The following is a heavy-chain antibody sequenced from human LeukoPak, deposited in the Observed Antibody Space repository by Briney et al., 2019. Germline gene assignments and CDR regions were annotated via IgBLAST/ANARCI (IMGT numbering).Heavy chain of an antibody. V-gene: IGHV4-61*02. CDR3: ATSPIIYRDTAMDFDY. Sequence: PSETLSLTCTVSGGSISSGSYYWSWIRQPAGKGLEWVGRIYTRGSTNYTPSLKSRVTISVDTSKSQFSLKLSSVTAADTAVYYCATSPIIYRDTAMDFDYWGPGTLVTVSS. CDR1: GGSISSGSYY. CDR2: IYTRGST. J-gene: IGHJ4*02. D-gene: IGHD5-18*01.